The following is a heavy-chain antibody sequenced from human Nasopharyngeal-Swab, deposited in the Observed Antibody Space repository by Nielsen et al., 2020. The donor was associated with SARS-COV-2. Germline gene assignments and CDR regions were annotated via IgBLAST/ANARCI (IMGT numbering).Heavy chain of an antibody. J-gene: IGHJ3*02. CDR1: GFTFSSSA. CDR2: ISYDGSNK. CDR3: ARDPSSSWLYDAFDI. V-gene: IGHV3-30-3*01. D-gene: IGHD6-13*01. Sequence: GGSLRLSCAASGFTFSSSAMNWVRQAPGKGLEWVAVISYDGSNKYYADSVKGRFTVSRDNSKNTLYLQMNSLRAEDTAVYYCARDPSSSWLYDAFDIWGQGTMVTVS.